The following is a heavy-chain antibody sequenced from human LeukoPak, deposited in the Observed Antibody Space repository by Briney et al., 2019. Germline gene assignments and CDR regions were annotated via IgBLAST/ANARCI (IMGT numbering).Heavy chain of an antibody. CDR2: IYYSGST. D-gene: IGHD3-10*01. CDR3: ARGAMVRGVIDFDY. CDR1: GGSISSRGYY. Sequence: SQTLSLTCTVSGGSISSRGYYWSWIRQHPGKGLEWIGYIYYSGSTYYNPSLKSRVTISVDTSKNQFSLKLSSVTAADTAVYYCARGAMVRGVIDFDYWGQGTLVTVSS. J-gene: IGHJ4*02. V-gene: IGHV4-31*03.